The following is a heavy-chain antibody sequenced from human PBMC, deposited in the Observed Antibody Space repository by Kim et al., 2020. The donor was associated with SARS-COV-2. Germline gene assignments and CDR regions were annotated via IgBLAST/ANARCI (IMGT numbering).Heavy chain of an antibody. CDR2: IGGSDGVV. D-gene: IGHD6-19*01. CDR3: APLHFYSSAH. V-gene: IGHV3-48*03. CDR1: GLNFNIQY. J-gene: IGHJ4*02. Sequence: GGSLRLSCAASGLNFNIQYMTWVRQAPGKGLEWASFIGGSDGVVSYADSVRGRFAISRDNARNTVYLQMNSLRAEDTAIYYCAPLHFYSSAHWGQGTLVTVSS.